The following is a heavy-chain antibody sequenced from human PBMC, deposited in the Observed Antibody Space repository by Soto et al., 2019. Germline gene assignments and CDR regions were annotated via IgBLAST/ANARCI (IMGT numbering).Heavy chain of an antibody. D-gene: IGHD3-3*01. J-gene: IGHJ4*02. V-gene: IGHV3-23*01. CDR2: ISGSDGKT. Sequence: GGSLRLSCAASGFSFGSYALSWVRQTPGKGLEWVSTISGSDGKTFYADSVKGRFSISRDTSQSTLYLQMNSLRADDTAMYYCARWSYLDYWGQGTRVTVSS. CDR1: GFSFGSYA. CDR3: ARWSYLDY.